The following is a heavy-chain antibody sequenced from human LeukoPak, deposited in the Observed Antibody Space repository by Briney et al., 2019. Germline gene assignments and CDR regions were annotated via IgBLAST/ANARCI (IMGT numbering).Heavy chain of an antibody. Sequence: GGSLRLSCTVSGFSLSSYAMSWVRRAPGKGLEWVSATSSSDDGKYYADSVRGRFTISRDNSRNTMYLQMNSLRAEDAAVYYCAKAPVTSCRGAFCYPFDSWGQGTLVTVSS. CDR3: AKAPVTSCRGAFCYPFDS. V-gene: IGHV3-23*01. CDR1: GFSLSSYA. CDR2: TSSSDDGK. D-gene: IGHD2-15*01. J-gene: IGHJ4*02.